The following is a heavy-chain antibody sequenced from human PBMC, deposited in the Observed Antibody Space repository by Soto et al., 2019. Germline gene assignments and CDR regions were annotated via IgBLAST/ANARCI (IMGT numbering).Heavy chain of an antibody. CDR3: ARERASDGNRPSQH. CDR2: IYHTGST. Sequence: SETLSLTCVVSGDSINSGDFFYSWIHHTPGRGLEWIGSIYHTGSTYYKPSLKRRTAIRVDTSRSQFSLTLLSVTAADTAVYYCARERASDGNRPSQHWGTDTMVNLST. CDR1: GDSINSGDFF. J-gene: IGHJ1*01. V-gene: IGHV4-30-4*01. D-gene: IGHD2-2*01.